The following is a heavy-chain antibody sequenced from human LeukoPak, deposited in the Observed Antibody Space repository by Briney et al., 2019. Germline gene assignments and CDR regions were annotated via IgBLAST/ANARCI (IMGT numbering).Heavy chain of an antibody. CDR1: GSSISSSNW. J-gene: IGHJ5*02. Sequence: SETLSLTCAVSGSSISSSNWWGWFRQPPGKGLEWIGYIYCSGTTYYNPSLKSRVTMSVDTSKNQFSLRLSSVTAVDTAVYYCAKKPDSRNWFDPWGQGTLVTVSS. D-gene: IGHD3-22*01. CDR3: AKKPDSRNWFDP. V-gene: IGHV4-28*01. CDR2: IYCSGTT.